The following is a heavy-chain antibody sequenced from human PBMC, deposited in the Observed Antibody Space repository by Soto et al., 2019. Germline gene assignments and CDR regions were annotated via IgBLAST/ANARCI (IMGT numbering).Heavy chain of an antibody. V-gene: IGHV1-8*02. CDR2: MNPGSGKT. CDR3: ARMASAGTLNWFDP. Sequence: QVQLVQSGAEVKEPGASVRVSCKASGYTFINFDISWMRQAAAQGLEWLGWMNPGSGKTGYASKFQGRVAMTRDASTGTSHLELSSLTSDDTAVYYCARMASAGTLNWFDPWGQGTLVTVSS. D-gene: IGHD6-13*01. J-gene: IGHJ5*02. CDR1: GYTFINFD.